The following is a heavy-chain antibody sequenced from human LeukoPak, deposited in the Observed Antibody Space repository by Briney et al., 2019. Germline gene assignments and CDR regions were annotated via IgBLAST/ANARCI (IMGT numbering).Heavy chain of an antibody. J-gene: IGHJ3*02. Sequence: GGSLRLSCAASGFTFSSYAMSWVRQAPGKGLEWVSSISGSGVSTYYADSVKGRFTISRDNSKKTLYLQMNSLRAEDTALYYCAKSSRWGSGWKDAFDIWGQGTMVTVSS. CDR2: ISGSGVST. CDR3: AKSSRWGSGWKDAFDI. V-gene: IGHV3-23*01. D-gene: IGHD6-19*01. CDR1: GFTFSSYA.